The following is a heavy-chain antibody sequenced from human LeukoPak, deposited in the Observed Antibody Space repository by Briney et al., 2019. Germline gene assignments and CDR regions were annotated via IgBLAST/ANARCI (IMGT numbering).Heavy chain of an antibody. CDR2: INHSGST. CDR3: ARVRIGTVTPNFFDY. Sequence: SETLSLTCAVYGGSFSDYYWSWIRQPPGEGLEWIGEINHSGSTNYNPSLKSRVTISVDTSKNQFSLKLSSVTAADTAVYYCARVRIGTVTPNFFDYWGQGTLVTVSS. D-gene: IGHD4-17*01. CDR1: GGSFSDYY. V-gene: IGHV4-34*01. J-gene: IGHJ4*02.